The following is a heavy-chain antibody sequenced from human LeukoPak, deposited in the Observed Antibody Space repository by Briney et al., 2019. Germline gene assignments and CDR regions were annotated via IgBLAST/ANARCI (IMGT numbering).Heavy chain of an antibody. V-gene: IGHV4-59*08. CDR3: ARLDDYVWGSYRSIRAFDI. D-gene: IGHD3-16*02. CDR1: GGSISSYY. J-gene: IGHJ3*02. Sequence: SETLSLTCTVSGGSISSYYWGWIRQPPGKGLEWIGYIYYSGSTNYNPSLKSRVTISVDTSKNQFSLKLSSVTAADTAVYYCARLDDYVWGSYRSIRAFDIWGQGTMVTVSS. CDR2: IYYSGST.